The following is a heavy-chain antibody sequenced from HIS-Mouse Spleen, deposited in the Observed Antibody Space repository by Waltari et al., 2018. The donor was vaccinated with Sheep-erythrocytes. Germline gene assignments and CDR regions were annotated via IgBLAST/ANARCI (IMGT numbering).Heavy chain of an antibody. CDR3: ARLYYYDSSGYYFDY. CDR2: IYYSGST. CDR1: GGSISSSSYY. V-gene: IGHV4-39*01. Sequence: QLQLQESGPGLVKPSETLSLTCTVSGGSISSSSYYWGWIRQPPGKGLEWIGSIYYSGSTYCNPSLKSRVTISVDTSKNQFSLKLSSVTAADTAVYYCARLYYYDSSGYYFDYWGQGTLVTVSS. D-gene: IGHD3-22*01. J-gene: IGHJ4*02.